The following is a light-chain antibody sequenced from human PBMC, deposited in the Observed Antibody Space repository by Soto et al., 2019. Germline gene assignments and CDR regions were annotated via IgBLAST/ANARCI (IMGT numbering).Light chain of an antibody. Sequence: QSVLPQPPSVSGAPGQRVTISCTGSSANIGAGYNVHWYQQLPGTAPKLLIYGNSNRPSGVPDRFSGSKSGTSASLAITGLQAEDEADYYCPSYDSSLSCDVFVTGTKLPVL. J-gene: IGLJ1*01. CDR1: SANIGAGYN. CDR3: PSYDSSLSCDV. V-gene: IGLV1-40*01. CDR2: GNS.